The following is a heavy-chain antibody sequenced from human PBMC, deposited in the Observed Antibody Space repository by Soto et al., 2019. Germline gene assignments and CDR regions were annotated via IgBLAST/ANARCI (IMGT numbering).Heavy chain of an antibody. CDR3: VKDCRSGWPYFYDMDV. CDR1: GFTFSSYG. J-gene: IGHJ6*02. V-gene: IGHV3-30*18. Sequence: PGGSLRPTCEASGFTFSSYGMHWVRQAPGKGLQCVAVISYDGRNKYYADAVKGRFTISRDNSKNTLYLQMSSLRAEDTAVYYCVKDCRSGWPYFYDMDVWGQGTTVTVYS. D-gene: IGHD6-19*01. CDR2: ISYDGRNK.